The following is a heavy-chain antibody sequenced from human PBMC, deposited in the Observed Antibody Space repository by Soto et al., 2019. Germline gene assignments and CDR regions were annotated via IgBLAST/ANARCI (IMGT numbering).Heavy chain of an antibody. CDR3: ARDGSSSYDY. CDR1: GFTFSSYG. J-gene: IGHJ4*02. D-gene: IGHD6-13*01. V-gene: IGHV3-33*01. Sequence: QVQLVESGGGVVQPGRSLRLSCAASGFTFSSYGMHWVRQAPGKGLEWVAVIWYDGSNKYYADSVKGRFTISRDNSKNTLYRQMNSLRAEDTAVYYCARDGSSSYDYWGQGTLVTVSS. CDR2: IWYDGSNK.